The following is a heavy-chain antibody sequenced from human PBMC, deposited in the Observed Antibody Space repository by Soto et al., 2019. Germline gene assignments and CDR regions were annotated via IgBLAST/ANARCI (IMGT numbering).Heavy chain of an antibody. CDR1: GFTFANYA. Sequence: EVQLVESGGGLVQPGRSLRLSCTASGFTFANYAMSWFRQAPGKGLEWVGFIRSKAYGGTTEYAASVKGRFTISRDDSKSIAYLQMNSLRTEDTAVYYCTRERYCSGGSCYIDDYWGQGTLGTVSS. J-gene: IGHJ4*02. CDR3: TRERYCSGGSCYIDDY. CDR2: IRSKAYGGTT. V-gene: IGHV3-49*03. D-gene: IGHD2-15*01.